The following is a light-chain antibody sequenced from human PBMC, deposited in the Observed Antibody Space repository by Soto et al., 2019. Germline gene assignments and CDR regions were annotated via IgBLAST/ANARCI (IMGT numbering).Light chain of an antibody. V-gene: IGKV3-20*01. J-gene: IGKJ1*01. CDR1: QSVSSGY. Sequence: EIVLTQSPGTLSLSPGERATLSCRARQSVSSGYVAWYQQKPGQAPRLLIYGASSRATGIPDRFSGSGSGTDFTLTISRLEPEDFALYYCQQYGSSGTFGQGTKVDIK. CDR3: QQYGSSGT. CDR2: GAS.